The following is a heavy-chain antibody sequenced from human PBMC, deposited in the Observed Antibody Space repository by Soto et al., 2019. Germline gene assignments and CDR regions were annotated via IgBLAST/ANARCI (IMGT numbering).Heavy chain of an antibody. J-gene: IGHJ5*02. Sequence: WGSLRLSCAATGFTFSSYGMHKVRQAPGKGLEWVAVISYDGSNKYYADSVKGRFTISRDNSKNTLYLQMNSLRAEDTAVYDCAKDPRAFSGSPWGQGTLVTVYS. CDR1: GFTFSSYG. CDR2: ISYDGSNK. V-gene: IGHV3-30*18. CDR3: AKDPRAFSGSP. D-gene: IGHD2-15*01.